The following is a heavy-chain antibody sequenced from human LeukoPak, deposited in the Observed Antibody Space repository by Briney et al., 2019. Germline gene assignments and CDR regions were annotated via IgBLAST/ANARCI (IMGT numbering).Heavy chain of an antibody. CDR3: ARDYYYDSSGYWDYYFDY. CDR1: GFTFSRFG. CDR2: ICYDGSNK. J-gene: IGHJ4*02. V-gene: IGHV3-33*01. D-gene: IGHD3-22*01. Sequence: PGRSLRLSCAASGFTFSRFGMHWVRQAPGKGLEWVAVICYDGSNKYYADSVKGRFTISRVNSKNTLYLEMNSLRAEDTAVYYCARDYYYDSSGYWDYYFDYWGQGTLVSVSS.